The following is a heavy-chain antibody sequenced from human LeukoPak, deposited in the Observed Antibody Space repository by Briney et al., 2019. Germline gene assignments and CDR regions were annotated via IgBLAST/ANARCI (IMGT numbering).Heavy chain of an antibody. CDR2: IIPIFGTA. Sequence: ASVKVSCKASGGTFSSYAISWVRQAPGQGLEWMGGIIPIFGTANYAQKFQGRVTITTDESTSTAYMELSSLRSEDTAVYYCARGRSTGCYLCAFDIWGQGTMVTVSS. V-gene: IGHV1-69*05. CDR1: GGTFSSYA. CDR3: ARGRSTGCYLCAFDI. J-gene: IGHJ3*02. D-gene: IGHD2-2*01.